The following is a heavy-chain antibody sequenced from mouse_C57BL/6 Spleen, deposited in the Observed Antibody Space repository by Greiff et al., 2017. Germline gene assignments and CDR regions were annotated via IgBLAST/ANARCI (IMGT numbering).Heavy chain of an antibody. V-gene: IGHV1-52*01. J-gene: IGHJ4*01. CDR2: IDPSDSET. D-gene: IGHD2-3*01. CDR3: ARDGYYEGYAMDY. CDR1: GYTFTSYW. Sequence: QVQLQQPGAELVRPGSSVKLSCKASGYTFTSYWMHWVKQRPIQGLEWIGKIDPSDSETHYNQKFKDKATLTVDKSSSTAYMQLSSLTSEDSAVYYCARDGYYEGYAMDYWGQGTSVTVSS.